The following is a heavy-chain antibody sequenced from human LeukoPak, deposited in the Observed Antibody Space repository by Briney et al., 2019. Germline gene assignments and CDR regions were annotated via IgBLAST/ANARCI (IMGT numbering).Heavy chain of an antibody. CDR3: ARGGVWQAFWSGNSDY. CDR2: IGTSSSYI. Sequence: KPGGSLRLSCAASGFIFSTYSMNWVRQAPGKGLEWVSSIGTSSSYIYYGDSVKGRFTISRDNAKNSLYLQMNSLRAEDTAVYYCARGGVWQAFWSGNSDYWGQGTLVTVSS. CDR1: GFIFSTYS. V-gene: IGHV3-21*01. J-gene: IGHJ4*02. D-gene: IGHD3-3*01.